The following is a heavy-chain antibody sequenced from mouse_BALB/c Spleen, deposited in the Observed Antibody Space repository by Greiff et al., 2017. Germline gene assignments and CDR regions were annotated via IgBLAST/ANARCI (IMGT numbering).Heavy chain of an antibody. Sequence: EVQLQQSGAELVKPGASVKLSCTASGFNIKDTYMHWVKQRPEQGLEWIGRSDPANGNTKYDPKFQGKATITADTSSNTAYLQLSSLTSEDTAVYYCASYDYGFAYWGQGTLVTVSA. J-gene: IGHJ3*01. CDR1: GFNIKDTY. CDR2: SDPANGNT. CDR3: ASYDYGFAY. D-gene: IGHD2-4*01. V-gene: IGHV14-3*02.